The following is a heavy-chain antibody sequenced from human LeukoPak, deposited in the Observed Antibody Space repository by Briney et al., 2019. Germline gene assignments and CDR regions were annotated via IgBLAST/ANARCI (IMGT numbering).Heavy chain of an antibody. Sequence: GGSLRLSCAASGFTFSSYWMHWVRQAPGKGLVWVSRINSDGSSTSYADSVKGRFTISRDNAKNTLYLQMNSLRAEDTAVYCCAKDSRITMIVVVIGAFDIWGQGTMVTVSS. D-gene: IGHD3-22*01. CDR1: GFTFSSYW. J-gene: IGHJ3*02. CDR3: AKDSRITMIVVVIGAFDI. CDR2: INSDGSST. V-gene: IGHV3-74*01.